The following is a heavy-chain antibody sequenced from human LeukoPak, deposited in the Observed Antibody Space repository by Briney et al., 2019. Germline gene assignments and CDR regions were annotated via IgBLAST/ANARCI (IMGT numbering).Heavy chain of an antibody. J-gene: IGHJ4*02. CDR3: IRGNRDGFYFDD. Sequence: PGGSLRLSCAASGFTSKTYWLNWVRQAPGKGLEWVANIKQDGSEKYYVDSVKGRFTISRDNAKNTVYLQMNGLTAEDTAMYHCIRGNRDGFYFDDWGQGTPVTVSS. D-gene: IGHD3-10*01. V-gene: IGHV3-7*02. CDR1: GFTSKTYW. CDR2: IKQDGSEK.